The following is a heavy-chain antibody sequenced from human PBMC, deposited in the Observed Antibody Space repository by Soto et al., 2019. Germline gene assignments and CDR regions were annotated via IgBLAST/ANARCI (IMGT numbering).Heavy chain of an antibody. CDR2: ISYDGSNK. D-gene: IGHD2-2*01. V-gene: IGHV3-30*03. Sequence: GGSLRLSCAASGFTFSSYGMHWVRQAPGKGLEWVAVISYDGSNKYYADSVKGRFTISRDNSKNTLYLQMNSLRAEDTAVYYCAGDIVVVPAAIKPPLGWFDPWGQGTLVTVSS. CDR1: GFTFSSYG. CDR3: AGDIVVVPAAIKPPLGWFDP. J-gene: IGHJ5*02.